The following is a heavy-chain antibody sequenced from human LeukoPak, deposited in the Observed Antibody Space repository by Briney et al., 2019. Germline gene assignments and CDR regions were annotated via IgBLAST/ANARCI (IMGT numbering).Heavy chain of an antibody. Sequence: NPSETLSLTCAVYGGSLSSYYWSWIRQPPGKGLEWIGYIYYSGSTNYNPSLKSQVTISVDTSKNQFSPKLSSVTAADTAVYYCARAPVRPRFSGYYGWSQGTLVTVSS. D-gene: IGHD3-22*01. CDR3: ARAPVRPRFSGYYG. V-gene: IGHV4-59*01. J-gene: IGHJ4*02. CDR2: IYYSGST. CDR1: GGSLSSYY.